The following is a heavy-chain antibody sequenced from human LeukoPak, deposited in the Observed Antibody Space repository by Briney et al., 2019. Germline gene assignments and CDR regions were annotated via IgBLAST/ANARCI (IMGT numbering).Heavy chain of an antibody. V-gene: IGHV4-34*01. Sequence: SETLSLTCVVYGGSFSGYYWSWIRQSPGKGLEWIGEINHRGSTNYNPSLKRRVTISLDTSKNQFSLKLSSVTAADTAVYYCVRSDDFWSGYYGYWGQGTLVTVSS. CDR2: INHRGST. D-gene: IGHD3-3*01. J-gene: IGHJ4*02. CDR3: VRSDDFWSGYYGY. CDR1: GGSFSGYY.